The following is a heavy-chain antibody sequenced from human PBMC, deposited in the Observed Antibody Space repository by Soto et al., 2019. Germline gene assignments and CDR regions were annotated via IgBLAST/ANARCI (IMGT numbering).Heavy chain of an antibody. Sequence: GGSLRLSCAASGITFSNYALSWVRQAPGKGLEWVSGISGSGSNTHYADSVKGRFTISRDNSKNTLYLQMNSLRAEDTAVYYCARLRYSSGWYDFDYWGQGTLVTVSS. J-gene: IGHJ4*02. D-gene: IGHD6-19*01. CDR2: ISGSGSNT. CDR1: GITFSNYA. V-gene: IGHV3-23*01. CDR3: ARLRYSSGWYDFDY.